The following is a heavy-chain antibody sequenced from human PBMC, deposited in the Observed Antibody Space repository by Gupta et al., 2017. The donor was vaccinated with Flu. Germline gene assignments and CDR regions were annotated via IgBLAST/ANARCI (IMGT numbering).Heavy chain of an antibody. J-gene: IGHJ5*02. CDR2: IKQDGSEK. D-gene: IGHD6-13*01. V-gene: IGHV3-7*04. Sequence: EVQLVESGGGLVQPGGSLRLSCAASGFTFSSYWMSWVRQAPGKGLEWVANIKQDGSEKYYVDSVKGRFTISRDNAKNSLYLQMNSLRAEDTAVYCCARDRRFTPYSSSFPSENWFDPWGQGTLVTVSS. CDR3: ARDRRFTPYSSSFPSENWFDP. CDR1: GFTFSSYW.